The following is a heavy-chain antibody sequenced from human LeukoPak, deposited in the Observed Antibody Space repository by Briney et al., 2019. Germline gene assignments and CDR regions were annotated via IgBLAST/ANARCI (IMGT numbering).Heavy chain of an antibody. Sequence: ASVKVSCKASGGTFSSYAISWVRQAPGQGLEWMGWINTNTGNPTYAQGFTGRFVFSLDTSVSTAYLQISSLKAEDTAVYYCARVIRIAAPYYYYYMDVWGKGTTVTVSS. D-gene: IGHD6-6*01. J-gene: IGHJ6*03. CDR3: ARVIRIAAPYYYYYMDV. V-gene: IGHV7-4-1*02. CDR1: GGTFSSYA. CDR2: INTNTGNP.